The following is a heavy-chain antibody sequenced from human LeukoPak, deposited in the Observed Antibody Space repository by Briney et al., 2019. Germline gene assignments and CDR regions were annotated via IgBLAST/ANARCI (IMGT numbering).Heavy chain of an antibody. Sequence: PSETLSLTCTVSGGSISSYYWSWIRQPPGKGLEWIGYIYYSGSTNYNPSLKSRVTISADTSKNQFSLKLSSVTAADTAVYYCARTLEGFDPWGQGTLVTVSS. CDR1: GGSISSYY. J-gene: IGHJ5*02. V-gene: IGHV4-59*01. CDR3: ARTLEGFDP. CDR2: IYYSGST.